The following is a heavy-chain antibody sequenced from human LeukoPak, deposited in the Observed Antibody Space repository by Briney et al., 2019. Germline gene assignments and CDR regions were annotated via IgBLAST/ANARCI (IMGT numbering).Heavy chain of an antibody. Sequence: GGSLRLSCAASGFTFSSYTMSWVRQAPGKGLEWVSAISGSGGSTYYADSVKGRFTISRDNSKNTLYLQMNSLRAEDTAVYYCARGHEYSSSPLDYWGQGTLVTVSS. CDR2: ISGSGGST. CDR3: ARGHEYSSSPLDY. J-gene: IGHJ4*02. V-gene: IGHV3-23*01. CDR1: GFTFSSYT. D-gene: IGHD6-6*01.